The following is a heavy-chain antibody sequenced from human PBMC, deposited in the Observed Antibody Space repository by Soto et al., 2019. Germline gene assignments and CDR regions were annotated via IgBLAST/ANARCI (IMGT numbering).Heavy chain of an antibody. D-gene: IGHD3-16*01. CDR3: ARINWGLNYYNGIDV. J-gene: IGHJ6*02. CDR1: GYSFSDYF. V-gene: IGHV1-2*02. CDR2: INPKTAAT. Sequence: QVQLVQSGAEVKKSGASVKVSCKPSGYSFSDYFIQWVRQAPGQGLEWVAWINPKTAATNYAKKFQGRVSLTWDTSSTTAYMELTRLRPDDTAVYYCARINWGLNYYNGIDVWGQGTTVIVSS.